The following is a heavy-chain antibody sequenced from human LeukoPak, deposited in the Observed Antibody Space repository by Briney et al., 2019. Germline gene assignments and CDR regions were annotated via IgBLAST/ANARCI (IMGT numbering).Heavy chain of an antibody. Sequence: GGSLRLSCAASGFTFSSYGMHWVRQAPGKGLEWVAFIRYDGSNKYYADSVKGRFTISRDNSKNTLYLQMNSLRAEDTAVYYCAREGSCYRCFDYWGQGTLVTVSS. V-gene: IGHV3-30*02. CDR2: IRYDGSNK. D-gene: IGHD3-22*01. CDR3: AREGSCYRCFDY. J-gene: IGHJ4*02. CDR1: GFTFSSYG.